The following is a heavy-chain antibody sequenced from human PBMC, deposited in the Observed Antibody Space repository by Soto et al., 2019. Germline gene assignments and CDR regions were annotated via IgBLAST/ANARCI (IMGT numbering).Heavy chain of an antibody. D-gene: IGHD6-19*01. J-gene: IGHJ3*02. Sequence: GGSLRLSCAASGFTFSNAWMSWVRQAPGKGLEWVGRIKSKTDGGTTDYAAPVKGRFTISRDDSKNTLYLQMNSLKTEDAAVYYCTFSSQWLPGDAFDIWGQGTMVIVSS. V-gene: IGHV3-15*01. CDR3: TFSSQWLPGDAFDI. CDR2: IKSKTDGGTT. CDR1: GFTFSNAW.